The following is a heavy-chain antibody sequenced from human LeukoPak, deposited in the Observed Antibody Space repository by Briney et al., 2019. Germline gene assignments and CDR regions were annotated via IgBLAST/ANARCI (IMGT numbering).Heavy chain of an antibody. CDR3: ARDRDGSGYGYFDY. V-gene: IGHV4-59*01. D-gene: IGHD3-10*01. J-gene: IGHJ4*02. CDR1: GGSISSYY. Sequence: SETLSLTCTVSGGSISSYYWSWIRQPPGKGLEWVGYIYYSGSTNYNPSLKSRVTISVDTSKNQFSPKLSPVTAADTAVYYCARDRDGSGYGYFDYWGQGTLVTVSS. CDR2: IYYSGST.